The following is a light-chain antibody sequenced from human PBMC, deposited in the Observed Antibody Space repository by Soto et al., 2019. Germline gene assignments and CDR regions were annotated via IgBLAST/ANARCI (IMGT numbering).Light chain of an antibody. Sequence: EIVMTQSPATLSVSPGERATLSCRASQSVSSNLAWSQQKPGQAPRLLIYGASTRATGIPARFSGSGCRTEPTLTLSGVQAEDYAVYYCQQDNTWPWMFGHRTNVEIK. CDR3: QQDNTWPWM. V-gene: IGKV3-15*01. J-gene: IGKJ1*01. CDR2: GAS. CDR1: QSVSSN.